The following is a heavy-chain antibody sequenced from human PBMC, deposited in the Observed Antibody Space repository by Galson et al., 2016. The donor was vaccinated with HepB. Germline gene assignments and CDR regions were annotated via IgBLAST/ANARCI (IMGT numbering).Heavy chain of an antibody. Sequence: SLRLSCAASGFIFSNYAMNWVRQSPGKGLELVSSISASGGSRDYAESVKGRFIISRDNSQNALYLQMNSLRDDDTGVYYCAKDLKGGRLAGRVAVSIRSYYHGMDVWGQGTTVTVSS. CDR3: AKDLKGGRLAGRVAVSIRSYYHGMDV. CDR2: ISASGGSR. J-gene: IGHJ6*02. D-gene: IGHD1-26*01. CDR1: GFIFSNYA. V-gene: IGHV3-23*01.